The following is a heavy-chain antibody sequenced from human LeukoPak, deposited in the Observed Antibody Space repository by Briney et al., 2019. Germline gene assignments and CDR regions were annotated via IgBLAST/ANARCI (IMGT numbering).Heavy chain of an antibody. V-gene: IGHV4-34*01. CDR3: ARGVGRHYYDSSGRYYFDY. CDR1: GGSFSGYY. D-gene: IGHD3-22*01. Sequence: SETLSLTCAVYGGSFSGYYWSWIRQPPGKGLEWIGEINHSGSTNYNPSLKSRVTISVDTSKNQFSLKLSSVTAANTAVYYCARGVGRHYYDSSGRYYFDYWGQGTLVTVSS. CDR2: INHSGST. J-gene: IGHJ4*02.